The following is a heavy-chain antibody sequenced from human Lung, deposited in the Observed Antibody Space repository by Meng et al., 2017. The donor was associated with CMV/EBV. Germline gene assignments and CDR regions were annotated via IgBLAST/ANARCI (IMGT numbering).Heavy chain of an antibody. Sequence: GESXKISCAASGFTFSAYAINWVRQAPGKGLEWVSSISSTGTYIYYADSVKGRFTISRDNDKNSLYLQMNSLRAGDTAVYYCAKSWDGTDVWGQGTTVTVSS. D-gene: IGHD6-13*01. J-gene: IGHJ6*01. CDR1: GFTFSAYA. CDR3: AKSWDGTDV. V-gene: IGHV3-21*01. CDR2: ISSTGTYI.